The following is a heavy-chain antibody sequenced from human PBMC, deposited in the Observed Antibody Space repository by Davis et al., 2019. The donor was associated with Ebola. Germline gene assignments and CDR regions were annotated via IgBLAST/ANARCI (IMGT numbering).Heavy chain of an antibody. J-gene: IGHJ5*02. CDR2: IWYDGSNK. V-gene: IGHV3-33*01. Sequence: GGSLRLSCAASGFTFSSYGMHWVRQAPGKGLEWVAVIWYDGSNKYYADSVKGRFTISRDNSKNTLYLQMNSLRAEDTAVYYCARDQSNYVTNWFDPWGQGTLVTVSS. D-gene: IGHD4-11*01. CDR3: ARDQSNYVTNWFDP. CDR1: GFTFSSYG.